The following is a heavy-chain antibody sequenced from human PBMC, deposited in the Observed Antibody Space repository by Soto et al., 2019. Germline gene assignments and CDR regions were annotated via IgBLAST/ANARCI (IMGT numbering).Heavy chain of an antibody. CDR2: INHSGST. D-gene: IGHD3-3*01. V-gene: IGHV4-34*01. CDR3: ARGGGSGYYSYYYYGMDV. J-gene: IGHJ6*02. Sequence: SETLSLTCAVYGGSFSGYYWSWIRQPPGKGLEWIGEINHSGSTNYNPSLKSRVTISVDTSKNQFSLKLSSVTAADTAVYYCARGGGSGYYSYYYYGMDVWGQGTTVTVSS. CDR1: GGSFSGYY.